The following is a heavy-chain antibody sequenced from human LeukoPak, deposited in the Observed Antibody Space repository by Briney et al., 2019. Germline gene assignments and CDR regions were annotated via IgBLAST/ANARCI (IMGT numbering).Heavy chain of an antibody. CDR2: IYYSGST. Sequence: PSETLSLTCTVPGGSISSYYWSWIRQPPGKGLEWIGYIYYSGSTNYNPSLKSRVTISVDTSKNQFSLKLSSVTAADTAVYYCARIQLKDIVVVPAAIRAGGAFDIWGQGTMVTVSS. V-gene: IGHV4-59*08. CDR3: ARIQLKDIVVVPAAIRAGGAFDI. D-gene: IGHD2-2*02. CDR1: GGSISSYY. J-gene: IGHJ3*02.